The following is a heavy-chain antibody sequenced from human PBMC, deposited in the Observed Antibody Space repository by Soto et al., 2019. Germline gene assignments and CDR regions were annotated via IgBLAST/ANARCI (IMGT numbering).Heavy chain of an antibody. V-gene: IGHV1-2*04. D-gene: IGHD3-10*01. CDR1: GYTFTGYY. CDR2: INPNSGGT. CDR3: AREGGDRDDAFDI. J-gene: IGHJ3*02. Sequence: ASVKVSCKASGYTFTGYYMHWVRQAPGQGLEWIGWINPNSGGTNYAQKFQGWVTMTRDTSISTAYMELSRLRSDDTAVYSCAREGGDRDDAFDIWGQGTMVTVSS.